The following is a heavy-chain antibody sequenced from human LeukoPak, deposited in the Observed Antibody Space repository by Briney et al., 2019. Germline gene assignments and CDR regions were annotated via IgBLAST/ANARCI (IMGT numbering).Heavy chain of an antibody. D-gene: IGHD3-10*01. CDR3: AGGSTLSPTYYYGSGSYNY. Sequence: ASVKVSCKASGGTFSSYDINWVRQATGQGLEWMGWMNPNSGNTGYAQKFQGRVTMTRNTSISTAYMELSSLRSEDTAVYYCAGGSTLSPTYYYGSGSYNYWGQGTLVTVSS. V-gene: IGHV1-8*02. CDR2: MNPNSGNT. CDR1: GGTFSSYD. J-gene: IGHJ4*02.